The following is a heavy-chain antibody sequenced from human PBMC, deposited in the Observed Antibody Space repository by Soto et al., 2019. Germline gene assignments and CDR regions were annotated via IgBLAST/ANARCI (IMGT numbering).Heavy chain of an antibody. D-gene: IGHD3-3*01. CDR1: GYTFTSYG. V-gene: IGHV1-18*01. CDR2: ISAYNGNT. CDR3: ARDSLEWLLYADAFDI. Sequence: ASVKVSCKASGYTFTSYGISWVRQAPGQGLEWMGWISAYNGNTNYAQKLQGRVTMTTDTSTSTAYMELRSLRSDDTAVYYCARDSLEWLLYADAFDIWGQGTMVTVSS. J-gene: IGHJ3*02.